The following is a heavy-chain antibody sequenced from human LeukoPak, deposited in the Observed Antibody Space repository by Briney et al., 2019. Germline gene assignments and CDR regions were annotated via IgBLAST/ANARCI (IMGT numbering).Heavy chain of an antibody. CDR1: GFTFNNYA. Sequence: PGGSLRLSCAASGFTFNNYAMHWVRQAPGKGLEWVAVILYDGSNKKYADSVKGRFTISRDNSKNTLYLQMNSLRAEDTAVYYCARGNPDWLFNYWGQGTLVTVSS. D-gene: IGHD3-9*01. CDR2: ILYDGSNK. J-gene: IGHJ4*02. CDR3: ARGNPDWLFNY. V-gene: IGHV3-30*04.